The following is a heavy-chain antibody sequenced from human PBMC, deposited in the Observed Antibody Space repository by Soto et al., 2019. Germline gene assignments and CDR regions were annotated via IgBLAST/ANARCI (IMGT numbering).Heavy chain of an antibody. CDR1: GGIFSSYA. J-gene: IGHJ4*02. CDR2: VIPILGQA. V-gene: IGHV1-69*01. CDR3: ARVGGVGAPPGADY. D-gene: IGHD1-26*01. Sequence: QVQLVQSGAEVKKPGSSVKVSCKASGGIFSSYAISWLRQAPGQGLEWMGAVIPILGQAYYAQNLQDRVTTTPDESTRTTYMELSSLRSEDTAVYFCARVGGVGAPPGADYWGQGTLVTVSS.